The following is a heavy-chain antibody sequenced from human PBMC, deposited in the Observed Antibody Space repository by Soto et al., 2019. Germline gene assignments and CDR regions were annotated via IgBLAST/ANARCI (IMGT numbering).Heavy chain of an antibody. D-gene: IGHD3-22*01. Sequence: PSETLSLTCTVSGGSISSYYWSWIRQPPGKGQEWIGYIYYSGSTNYNPSLKSRVTISVDTSKNQFSLKLSSVTAADSAVYYCASFDSSSGMDVWGQGTTVTVSS. J-gene: IGHJ6*02. CDR3: ASFDSSSGMDV. CDR2: IYYSGST. CDR1: GGSISSYY. V-gene: IGHV4-59*01.